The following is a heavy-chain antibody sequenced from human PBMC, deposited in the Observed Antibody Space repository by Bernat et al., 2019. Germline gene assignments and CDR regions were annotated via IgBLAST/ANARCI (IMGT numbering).Heavy chain of an antibody. CDR2: INTDESST. V-gene: IGHV3-74*01. CDR1: GFTFSRYW. D-gene: IGHD3-10*01. CDR3: AREDGSGSYYVVDY. J-gene: IGHJ4*02. Sequence: EVQLVESGGGLVQPGGSLRLSCAASGFTFSRYWMHWVRQAPGKGLVWVSRINTDESSTSYADSVKGRFTISRDNAKNTLYLQMNSLRAEDTAVYYCAREDGSGSYYVVDYWGQGTLVTVSS.